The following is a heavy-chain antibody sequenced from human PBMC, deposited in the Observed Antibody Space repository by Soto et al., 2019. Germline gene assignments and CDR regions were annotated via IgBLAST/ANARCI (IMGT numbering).Heavy chain of an antibody. CDR1: GGSFSGYY. D-gene: IGHD2-2*01. CDR3: SRGDRAMPKRGYNWFDP. J-gene: IGHJ5*02. Sequence: SETLSLTCAVYGGSFSGYYWSWIRQPPGKGLEWIGEINHSGSTNYNPSLKSRVTISVDTSKNQFSLKLSSVTAADTAVYYCSRGDRAMPKRGYNWFDPWGQGTLVTVSS. CDR2: INHSGST. V-gene: IGHV4-34*01.